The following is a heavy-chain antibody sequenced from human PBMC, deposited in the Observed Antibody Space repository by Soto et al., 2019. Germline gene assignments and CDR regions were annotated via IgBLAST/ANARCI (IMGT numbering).Heavy chain of an antibody. CDR2: ISYDGSNK. D-gene: IGHD1-26*01. V-gene: IGHV3-30-3*01. CDR1: GFTFSSYA. CDR3: ARERRELLQYYYYGMDV. J-gene: IGHJ6*02. Sequence: GGSLRLSCAASGFTFSSYAMHWVRQAPGKGLEWVAVISYDGSNKYYADSVKGRFTISRDNSKNTLYLQMNSLRAEDTAVYYCARERRELLQYYYYGMDVWGQGTTVTVSS.